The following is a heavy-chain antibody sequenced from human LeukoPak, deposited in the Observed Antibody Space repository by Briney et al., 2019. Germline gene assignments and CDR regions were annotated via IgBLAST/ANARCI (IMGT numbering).Heavy chain of an antibody. J-gene: IGHJ4*02. CDR2: ISSSGSTI. CDR1: GFTFSSYE. Sequence: GGSLRLSCAASGFTFSSYEMNWVRQAPGKVLEWVSYISSSGSTIYYADSVKGRFTISRDNAKNTLYLQMNSLRGEDTAVYYCARDAERSFDYWGQGTLVTVSS. D-gene: IGHD3-10*01. V-gene: IGHV3-48*03. CDR3: ARDAERSFDY.